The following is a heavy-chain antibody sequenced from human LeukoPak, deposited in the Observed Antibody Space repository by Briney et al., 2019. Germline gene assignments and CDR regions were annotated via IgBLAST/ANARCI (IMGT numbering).Heavy chain of an antibody. CDR2: INPVTGGT. CDR3: ARANPIYVFWIGYF. CDR1: GYIFTDYY. D-gene: IGHD3/OR15-3a*01. Sequence: ASVKVSCKASGYIFTDYYVHWVRQAPGQGLEWMAWINPVTGGTNYAQKFQDRVTVTRDTSTSTAYMELSSLGSDDTAVYFSARANPIYVFWIGYFWGQGTLVTVSS. J-gene: IGHJ4*02. V-gene: IGHV1-2*02.